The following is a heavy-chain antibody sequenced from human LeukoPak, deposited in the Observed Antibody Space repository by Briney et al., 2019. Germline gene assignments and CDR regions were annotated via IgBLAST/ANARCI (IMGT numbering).Heavy chain of an antibody. Sequence: ASVKVSCKASGGTFSSYAISWVRQAPGQGLEWMGGIIPNSGGTNYAQKFQGWVTMTRDTSISTAYMELSRLRSDDTAVYYCARDSSSTSHYYYGMDVWGQGTTVTVSS. J-gene: IGHJ6*02. V-gene: IGHV1-2*04. CDR3: ARDSSSTSHYYYGMDV. CDR2: IIPNSGGT. CDR1: GGTFSSYA. D-gene: IGHD2-2*01.